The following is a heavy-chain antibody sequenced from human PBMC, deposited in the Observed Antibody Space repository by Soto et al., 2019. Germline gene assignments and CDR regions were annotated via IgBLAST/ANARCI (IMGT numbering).Heavy chain of an antibody. D-gene: IGHD5-18*01. Sequence: NPSETLSLTCAVYGGSFSGYYWSWIRQPPGKGLEWIGEINHSGSTNYNPSLKSRVTISVDTSKNQFSLKLSSVTAADTAVYYCARGVRKYSYGSAYWGQGTLVTVSS. CDR2: INHSGST. J-gene: IGHJ4*02. CDR3: ARGVRKYSYGSAY. V-gene: IGHV4-34*01. CDR1: GGSFSGYY.